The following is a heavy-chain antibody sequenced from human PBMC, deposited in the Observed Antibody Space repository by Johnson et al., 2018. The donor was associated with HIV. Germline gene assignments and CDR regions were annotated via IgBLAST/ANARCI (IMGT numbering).Heavy chain of an antibody. V-gene: IGHV3-9*01. CDR3: AKAHYDSSGLGGAFDI. J-gene: IGHJ3*02. CDR1: GLSFSNFG. D-gene: IGHD3-22*01. CDR2: IGWDGFTI. Sequence: VQLVESGGGVVQPGKSLTLSCVASGLSFSNFGIHWVRQAPGKGPEWVAVIGWDGFTIGYVDSVKGRFTISRDDATNSLYLQMHSLRTEDTALYYCAKAHYDSSGLGGAFDIWGQGTMVTVSS.